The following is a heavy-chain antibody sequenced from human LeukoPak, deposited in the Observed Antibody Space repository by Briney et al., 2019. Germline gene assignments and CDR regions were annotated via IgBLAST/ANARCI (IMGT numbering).Heavy chain of an antibody. D-gene: IGHD2-21*02. V-gene: IGHV1-46*01. J-gene: IGHJ3*02. CDR2: TNPSGGTT. CDR1: GYNFTSYY. CDR3: ARDLVVVTGLRTRGSFDI. Sequence: ASVWVSCKASGYNFTSYYMHWVRQAPGQGLEWMGITNPSGGTTSYAQKFQGRVTVTRDTSTSTVYMELSSLRSEDTAVYYCARDLVVVTGLRTRGSFDIWGQGEMVSVSS.